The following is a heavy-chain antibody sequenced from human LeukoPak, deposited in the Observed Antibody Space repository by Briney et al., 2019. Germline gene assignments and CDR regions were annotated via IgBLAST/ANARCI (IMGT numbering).Heavy chain of an antibody. CDR1: GFTFSSYA. D-gene: IGHD6-19*01. CDR2: ISSGSTI. CDR3: ARESIAVAGAPFDY. J-gene: IGHJ4*02. V-gene: IGHV3-48*03. Sequence: GGSLRLSCAASGFTFSSYAMNWVRQAPGKGLEGVSYISSGSTIYDADSVKGRFTISRDNAKNSLYLQMNSLRAEDTAVYYCARESIAVAGAPFDYWGQGTLVTGSS.